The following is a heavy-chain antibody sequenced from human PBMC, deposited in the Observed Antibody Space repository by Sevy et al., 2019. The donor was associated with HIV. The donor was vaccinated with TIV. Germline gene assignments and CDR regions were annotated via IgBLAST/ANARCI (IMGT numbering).Heavy chain of an antibody. CDR3: ARGLYDSCGYYYFDY. D-gene: IGHD3-22*01. CDR2: IWYDGSNK. J-gene: IGHJ4*02. V-gene: IGHV3-33*01. Sequence: GGSLRLSCAASGFTFSSYGMHWVRQAPGKGLEWVAVIWYDGSNKYYADSVKGAFTISRDKSKNTLYLQMNSLRAEDTAVYYCARGLYDSCGYYYFDYWGPGTLVTVSS. CDR1: GFTFSSYG.